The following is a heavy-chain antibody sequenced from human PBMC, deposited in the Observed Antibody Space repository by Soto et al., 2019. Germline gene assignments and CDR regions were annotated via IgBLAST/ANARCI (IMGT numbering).Heavy chain of an antibody. Sequence: QRKGLEWIGYIYYSGSTNYNPSLKSRVTISVDTSKNQFSLKLSSVTAADTAVYYCARVFEFEARYWTRPVRYGFDSWLQGTLVTVSS. CDR3: ARVFEFEARYWTRPVRYGFDS. V-gene: IGHV4-59*01. CDR2: IYYSGST. D-gene: IGHD1-1*01. J-gene: IGHJ5*01.